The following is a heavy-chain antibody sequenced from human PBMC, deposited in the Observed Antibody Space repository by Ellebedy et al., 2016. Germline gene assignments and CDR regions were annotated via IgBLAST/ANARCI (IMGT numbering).Heavy chain of an antibody. V-gene: IGHV3-23*01. J-gene: IGHJ4*02. Sequence: GESLKISXAVSGYTFSTYAMSWVRQAPGKGLEWLSAIRGGGDSTYYAASVKGRFTISRDNSKNTLFLQMNSLRADDSAVYYCAKDSGGSEPQGDFDYWGQGTLVTVSS. CDR3: AKDSGGSEPQGDFDY. CDR1: GYTFSTYA. D-gene: IGHD1-14*01. CDR2: IRGGGDST.